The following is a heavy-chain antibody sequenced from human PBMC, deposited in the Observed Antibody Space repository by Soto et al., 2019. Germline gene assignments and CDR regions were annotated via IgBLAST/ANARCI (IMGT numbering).Heavy chain of an antibody. Sequence: SVTLCVSCRVSGGSLSEYDWSWIRQPAGKGLEWIGRISTSGKIESTPSLKSRLTMSVARSKNQFSLKLTSVTAADTAVYYCARDNYDFWSAYPMVFAYRGRGTPVTVSS. J-gene: IGHJ4*02. D-gene: IGHD3-3*01. CDR3: ARDNYDFWSAYPMVFAY. V-gene: IGHV4-4*07. CDR2: ISTSGKI. CDR1: GGSLSEYD.